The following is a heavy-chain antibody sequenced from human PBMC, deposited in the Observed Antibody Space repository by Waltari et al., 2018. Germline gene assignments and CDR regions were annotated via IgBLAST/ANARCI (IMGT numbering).Heavy chain of an antibody. V-gene: IGHV4-59*02. CDR3: ARDFDTWFDP. Sequence: QVQLLESGPRLVKPSETLSLTCTASGVSVSGYFWSWIRQSPEKGLEWIGYTSYTGSTQYSPSLRSRVTISVDTSKNQFSLKLSSVTAADTAVYYCARDFDTWFDPWGQGTLVTVSS. D-gene: IGHD3-9*01. CDR2: TSYTGST. CDR1: GVSVSGYF. J-gene: IGHJ5*02.